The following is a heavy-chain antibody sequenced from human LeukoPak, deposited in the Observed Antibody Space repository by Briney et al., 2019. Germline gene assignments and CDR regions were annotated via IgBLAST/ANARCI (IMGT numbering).Heavy chain of an antibody. V-gene: IGHV4-34*01. D-gene: IGHD6-13*01. CDR2: INHSGST. J-gene: IGHJ4*02. Sequence: PSETLSLTCAVSGYSISSGYYWSWIRQPPGKGLEWIGEINHSGSTNYNPSLKSRVTISVDTSKNQFSLKLSSVTAADTAVYYCARGAHPPYSSSWYNYWGQGTLVTVSS. CDR1: GYSISSGYY. CDR3: ARGAHPPYSSSWYNY.